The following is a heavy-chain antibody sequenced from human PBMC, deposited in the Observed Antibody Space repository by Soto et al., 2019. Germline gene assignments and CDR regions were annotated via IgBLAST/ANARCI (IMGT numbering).Heavy chain of an antibody. D-gene: IGHD2-2*01. CDR2: ISSYNGNT. CDR3: ARGPRYCSTTTCFSGVTWFDP. V-gene: IGHV1-18*04. Sequence: ASVKVSCKASGYTFTSYGIGWVRQAPGQGLEWMGWISSYNGNTNYGQKVQGRVTLTTDTSTSTTYMELRSLISDDTAVYYCARGPRYCSTTTCFSGVTWFDPWGQGTLVTVSS. CDR1: GYTFTSYG. J-gene: IGHJ5*02.